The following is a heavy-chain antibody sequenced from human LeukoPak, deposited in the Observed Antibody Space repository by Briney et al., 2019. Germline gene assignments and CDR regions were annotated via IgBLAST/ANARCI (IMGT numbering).Heavy chain of an antibody. V-gene: IGHV4-59*01. J-gene: IGHJ6*03. CDR1: GGSISSYY. D-gene: IGHD6-13*01. CDR2: IYYSGST. CDR3: AREGYSSSWPYYYYYYMDV. Sequence: SETLSLTCTVSGGSISSYYWSWIRQPPGKGLEWIGYIYYSGSTNYNPSLKSRVTISVDTSKNQFSLKLSSVTAADTAVHYCAREGYSSSWPYYYYYYMDVWGKGTTVTVSS.